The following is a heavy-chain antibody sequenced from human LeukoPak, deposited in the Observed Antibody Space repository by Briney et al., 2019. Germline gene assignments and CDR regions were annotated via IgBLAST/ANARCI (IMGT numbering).Heavy chain of an antibody. D-gene: IGHD3-22*01. CDR1: GGSISSGGYY. J-gene: IGHJ4*02. Sequence: SQTLSLTCTVSGGSISSGGYYWSWIRQHRGKGLEWIGYIYYSGSTYYNPSLKSRVTISVDTSKNQFSLKLSSVTAADTAVYYCARVSDDSSGYYRPLGFDYWGQGTLVTVSS. CDR2: IYYSGST. V-gene: IGHV4-31*03. CDR3: ARVSDDSSGYYRPLGFDY.